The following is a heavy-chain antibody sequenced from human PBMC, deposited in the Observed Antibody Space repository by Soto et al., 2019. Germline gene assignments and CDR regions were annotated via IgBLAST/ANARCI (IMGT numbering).Heavy chain of an antibody. CDR2: IYPGDSDT. J-gene: IGHJ3*02. CDR3: AKPLGYSGSKGLDAFGI. D-gene: IGHD5-12*01. CDR1: GYSFTSYW. Sequence: GESLKISCKGSGYSFTSYWIGWVRQMSGKGLELMGIIYPGDSDTRYSPSFQGQVTISADKSLSTAYLQWSSLKASDSAIYYCAKPLGYSGSKGLDAFGIWGKGKMVTVS. V-gene: IGHV5-51*01.